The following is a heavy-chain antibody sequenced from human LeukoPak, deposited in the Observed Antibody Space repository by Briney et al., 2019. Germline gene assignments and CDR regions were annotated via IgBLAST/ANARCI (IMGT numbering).Heavy chain of an antibody. V-gene: IGHV4-59*08. D-gene: IGHD4-17*01. CDR1: GGSISSYS. CDR3: ARGMTTGPDP. Sequence: SETLSLTCTVSGGSISSYSWSWIRQPPGKGLEWIGYIYYSGSTNYNPSLKSRLTISVDTSKDQFSLKLSSVTAADTAVYYCARGMTTGPDPWGQGTLVTVSS. CDR2: IYYSGST. J-gene: IGHJ5*02.